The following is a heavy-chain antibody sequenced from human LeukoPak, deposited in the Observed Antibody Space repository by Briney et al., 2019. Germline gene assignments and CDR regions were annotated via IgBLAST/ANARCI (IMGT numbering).Heavy chain of an antibody. Sequence: PGRSLRLSCAASGFTFDDYAMHWVRQAPGEGLEWVSGISWNSGSIGYADSVKGRFTTSRDNAKNSLYLQMNSLRAEDTALYYCAKDVNVYYYGSGSLFDYWGQGTLVTVSS. V-gene: IGHV3-9*01. J-gene: IGHJ4*02. CDR3: AKDVNVYYYGSGSLFDY. D-gene: IGHD3-10*01. CDR2: ISWNSGSI. CDR1: GFTFDDYA.